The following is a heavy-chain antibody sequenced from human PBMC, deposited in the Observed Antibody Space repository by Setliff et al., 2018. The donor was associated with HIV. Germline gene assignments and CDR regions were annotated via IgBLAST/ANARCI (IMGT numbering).Heavy chain of an antibody. D-gene: IGHD6-13*01. CDR2: ISAYNGNT. V-gene: IGHV1-18*01. CDR3: ARDRKISAAGRPYCYYGMDV. CDR1: GYTFTSYG. J-gene: IGHJ6*02. Sequence: ASVKVSCKASGYTFTSYGISWVRQAPGQGLEWMGWISAYNGNTNYAQKLQGRVTMTTDTSTSTAYMELRSLRSGDTAVYYCARDRKISAAGRPYCYYGMDVWGQGTTVTVSS.